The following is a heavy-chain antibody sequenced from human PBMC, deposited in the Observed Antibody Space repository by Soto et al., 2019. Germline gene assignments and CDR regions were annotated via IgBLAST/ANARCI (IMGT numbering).Heavy chain of an antibody. CDR3: AREVYSSSSYVDLDY. CDR1: GFSLSTSGMC. V-gene: IGHV2-70*11. J-gene: IGHJ4*02. Sequence: ESGPTLVNPTQTLTLTCTFSGFSLSTSGMCVSWIRQPPGKALEWLARIDWDDDKYCSTSLKTRLTISKDTSKNQVVLTMTNMDPVDTATYYCAREVYSSSSYVDLDYWGQGTLVTVSS. D-gene: IGHD6-6*01. CDR2: IDWDDDK.